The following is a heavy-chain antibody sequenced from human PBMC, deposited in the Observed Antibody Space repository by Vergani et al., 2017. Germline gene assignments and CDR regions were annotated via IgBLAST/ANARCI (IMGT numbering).Heavy chain of an antibody. CDR3: ARMGGYDEGDAFRIGYFDA. CDR1: GVSISRGVYY. CDR2: IYSTGST. V-gene: IGHV4-31*03. J-gene: IGHJ4*02. D-gene: IGHD3-22*01. Sequence: QVQLQESGPGLVKPSQTLSLTCSVSGVSISRGVYYWNWIRQHPGKGLDWIGYIYSTGSTHHNPSLRRRINMSVDTSKNQFSLKLNSVTAADTAMYYCARMGGYDEGDAFRIGYFDAWGPGILVTVSS.